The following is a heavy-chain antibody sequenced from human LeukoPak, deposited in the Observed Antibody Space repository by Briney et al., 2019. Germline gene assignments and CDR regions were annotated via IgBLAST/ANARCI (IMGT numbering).Heavy chain of an antibody. J-gene: IGHJ5*02. CDR3: ARGGGGTVAAAGHNWFDP. CDR2: IYYSGST. CDR1: GGSISSYY. D-gene: IGHD6-13*01. Sequence: SETLSLTCTVSGGSISSYYWSWIRQPAGKGLAWIGYIYYSGSTNYNPSLKSRVTISVDTSKNQFSLKLSSVTAADTAVYYCARGGGGTVAAAGHNWFDPWGQGTLVTVSS. V-gene: IGHV4-59*01.